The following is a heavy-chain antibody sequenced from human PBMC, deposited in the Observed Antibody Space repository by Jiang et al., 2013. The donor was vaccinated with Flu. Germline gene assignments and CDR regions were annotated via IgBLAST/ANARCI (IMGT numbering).Heavy chain of an antibody. Sequence: GSGLVKPSETLSLTCTVSGGSIDSNIYYWGWIRQAPGKGLEWIGSIYHSGITLYNPSLKSRVTISVDTSKNQFSLKLSSVTAADTAVYYCTRHRRDYDSSGYYYYDYGLDVWGKGTTVTVSS. CDR1: GGSIDSNIYY. J-gene: IGHJ6*04. D-gene: IGHD3-22*01. V-gene: IGHV4-39*07. CDR2: IYHSGIT. CDR3: TRHRRDYDSSGYYYYDYGLDV.